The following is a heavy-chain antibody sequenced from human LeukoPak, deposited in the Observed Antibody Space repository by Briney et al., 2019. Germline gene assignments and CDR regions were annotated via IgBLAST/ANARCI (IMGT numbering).Heavy chain of an antibody. D-gene: IGHD1-26*01. CDR3: ARRGSGSYFDY. V-gene: IGHV3-48*03. J-gene: IGHJ4*02. Sequence: GGSLRLSCAASGFTFSSYEMNWVRQAPGKGREWVSYISSSGSTIYYADSVKGRFTISRDNAKNSLYLQMNSLRAEDTAVYYCARRGSGSYFDYWGQGTLVTVSS. CDR2: ISSSGSTI. CDR1: GFTFSSYE.